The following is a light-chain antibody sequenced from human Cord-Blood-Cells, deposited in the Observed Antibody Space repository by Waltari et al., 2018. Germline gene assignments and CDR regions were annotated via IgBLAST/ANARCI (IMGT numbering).Light chain of an antibody. Sequence: QSALTPPASVSGSPGQSITISCPGTRSDVGGYNYVSWYQQHPGKAPKLMIYDVSNRPSGVSNRFSGSKSGNTASLTISGLQAEDEADYYCSSYTSSSTVVFGGGTKLTVL. CDR3: SSYTSSSTVV. CDR2: DVS. CDR1: RSDVGGYNY. J-gene: IGLJ2*01. V-gene: IGLV2-14*01.